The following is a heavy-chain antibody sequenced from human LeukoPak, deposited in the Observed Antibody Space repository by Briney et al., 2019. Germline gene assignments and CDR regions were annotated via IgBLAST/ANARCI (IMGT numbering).Heavy chain of an antibody. CDR3: ARRLGATQPYFDF. Sequence: GESLKISCKGSGYTFTTYWIAWVRQMPGEGLEWMGIIYPGDSETRYSPSFQGQVTISADKSITTAYLQWSGLKASDTAMYYCARRLGATQPYFDFWGQGALVTVSS. D-gene: IGHD1-26*01. J-gene: IGHJ4*02. CDR1: GYTFTTYW. CDR2: IYPGDSET. V-gene: IGHV5-51*01.